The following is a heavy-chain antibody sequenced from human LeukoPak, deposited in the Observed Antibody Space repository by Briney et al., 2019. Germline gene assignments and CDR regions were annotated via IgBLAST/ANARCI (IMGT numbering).Heavy chain of an antibody. Sequence: GGSLRLSCAASGFSFSDAWMNWVRQAPGKGLEWVGHIRSKADGGTPDYIAPVKGRFTISRDDSKDTLYLQMNSLRAEDTAVYYCAKELCDYWGQGTLVTVSS. J-gene: IGHJ4*02. V-gene: IGHV3-15*07. CDR3: AKELCDY. CDR2: IRSKADGGTP. CDR1: GFSFSDAW.